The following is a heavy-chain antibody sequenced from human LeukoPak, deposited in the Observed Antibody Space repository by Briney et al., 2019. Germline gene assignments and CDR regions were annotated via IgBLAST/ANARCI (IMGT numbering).Heavy chain of an antibody. J-gene: IGHJ3*02. D-gene: IGHD1-14*01. V-gene: IGHV5-51*01. CDR1: VYSFTIYW. CDR2: IYPGDSDT. Sequence: GESLKISCKGSVYSFTIYWIGWVRQMPGKSLECMGLIYPGDSDTRYSPSFQGQVTISADKSISTAYLQWSSLKASDTAMYYCARLDTTGPGAFDIWGQGTMVTVSS. CDR3: ARLDTTGPGAFDI.